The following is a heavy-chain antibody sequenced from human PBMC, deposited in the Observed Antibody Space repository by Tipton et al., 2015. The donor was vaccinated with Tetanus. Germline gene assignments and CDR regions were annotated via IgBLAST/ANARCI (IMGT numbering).Heavy chain of an antibody. Sequence: TLSLTCSVSGGPISNYYWNWIRQSPGKRLEWIGNIYSNGDTDYNPSLQRRATISLDTAKRHFSLRLKSVTAADTAVYYCARSHVFRFTLFGEEIPRSGRFDPWGQGTLVTVSS. D-gene: IGHD3-3*01. CDR3: ARSHVFRFTLFGEEIPRSGRFDP. V-gene: IGHV4-59*07. CDR2: IYSNGDT. CDR1: GGPISNYY. J-gene: IGHJ5*02.